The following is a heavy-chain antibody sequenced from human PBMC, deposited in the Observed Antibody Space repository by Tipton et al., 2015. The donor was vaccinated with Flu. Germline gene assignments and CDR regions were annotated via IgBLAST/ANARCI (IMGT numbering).Heavy chain of an antibody. CDR1: GGFITSGSYY. V-gene: IGHV4-61*02. J-gene: IGHJ4*02. CDR2: SYTTGSV. Sequence: TLSLTCSISGGFITSGSYYWSWIRQSAGRGLEWIGGSYTTGSVNYNPSLRGRVTIAGDTSRNHFSLQLTSVTAADTAVYFCARSPSYSGSGIYPYYFDDWGQGTLVTVAS. D-gene: IGHD3-10*01. CDR3: ARSPSYSGSGIYPYYFDD.